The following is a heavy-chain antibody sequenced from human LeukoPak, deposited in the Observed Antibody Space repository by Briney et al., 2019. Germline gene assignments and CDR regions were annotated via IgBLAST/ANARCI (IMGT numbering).Heavy chain of an antibody. CDR1: GFTFSSYS. D-gene: IGHD2/OR15-2a*01. CDR2: IWYDGSNK. CDR3: ATSLGEFTFAN. Sequence: PGGSLRLSCAASGFTFSSYSMNWVRQAPGKGLEWVVVIWYDGSNKYYAESVKGRFTISRDDSKNTLYLQMNSLRVEDTAVYYCATSLGEFTFANWGQGTLVTVSS. J-gene: IGHJ4*02. V-gene: IGHV3-33*08.